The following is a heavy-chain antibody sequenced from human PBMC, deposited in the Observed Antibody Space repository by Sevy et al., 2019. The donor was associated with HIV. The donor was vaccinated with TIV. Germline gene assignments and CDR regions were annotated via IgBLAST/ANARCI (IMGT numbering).Heavy chain of an antibody. Sequence: ASVKVSCKASGYIFSSYRINWVRQAPGQGLEWLGWISVYNGKTNYAQNLQDRVTITTDTGTNTVYMEVRSLRSEDTAGWVCGRGVGGGGGGCESGGGGGGGGVSSGKRGVWLWG. CDR3: GRGVGGGGGGCESGGGGGGGGVSSGKRGVWL. CDR2: ISVYNGKT. CDR1: GYIFSSYR. V-gene: IGHV1-18*04. D-gene: IGHD2-21*01. J-gene: IGHJ6*01.